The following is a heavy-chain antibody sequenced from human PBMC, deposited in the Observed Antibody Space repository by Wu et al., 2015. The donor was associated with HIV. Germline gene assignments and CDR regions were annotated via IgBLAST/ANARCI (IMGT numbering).Heavy chain of an antibody. J-gene: IGHJ6*04. Sequence: QVQLMQSGPELKKPRASVKVSCQTSGYSFIGHYIHWVRQVPGQGLEWVGMTNPSGGNTRFAQRLWGRVTMTRDRSTSTVNINLSNLKYEDTAVYYCARELYGAVSGLSMDVWGRGTTVIVSA. CDR2: TNPSGGNT. V-gene: IGHV1-46*01. CDR1: GYSFIGHY. CDR3: ARELYGAVSGLSMDV. D-gene: IGHD3-16*01.